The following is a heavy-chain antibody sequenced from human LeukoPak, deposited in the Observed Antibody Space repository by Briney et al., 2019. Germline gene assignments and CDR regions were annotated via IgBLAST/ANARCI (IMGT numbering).Heavy chain of an antibody. CDR2: INTNTGNP. Sequence: ASVKVSCKASGYTFTSYAMNWVRQAPGQGLGWMGWINTNTGNPTYAQGFTGRFVFSLDTSVSTAYLQISSLKAEDTAEYYCVREVVVTRFDYWGQGTLVTVSS. D-gene: IGHD3-22*01. CDR3: VREVVVTRFDY. J-gene: IGHJ4*02. CDR1: GYTFTSYA. V-gene: IGHV7-4-1*02.